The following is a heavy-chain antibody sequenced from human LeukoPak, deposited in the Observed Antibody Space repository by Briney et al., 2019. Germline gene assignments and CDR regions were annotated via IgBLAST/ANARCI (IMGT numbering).Heavy chain of an antibody. D-gene: IGHD3-22*01. CDR1: GYTFTSYG. Sequence: ASVKVSCKASGYTFTSYGISWVRQAPGQGLEWMGWISAYNGNTNYAQKLQGRVTMTRDTSISTAYMELSRLRSDDTAVYYCARPTYDSSGYEYFQHWGQGTLVTVSS. J-gene: IGHJ1*01. CDR3: ARPTYDSSGYEYFQH. V-gene: IGHV1-18*01. CDR2: ISAYNGNT.